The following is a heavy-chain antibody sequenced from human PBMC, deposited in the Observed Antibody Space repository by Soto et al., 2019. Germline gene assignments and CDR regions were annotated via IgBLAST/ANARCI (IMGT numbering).Heavy chain of an antibody. CDR2: IYYSGST. V-gene: IGHV4-59*08. J-gene: IGHJ6*03. CDR1: GGSIRSYY. D-gene: IGHD3-16*01. CDR3: ARHWGCSKRYYYYYMDV. Sequence: SETLSLTCTVSGGSIRSYYWSWIRQPPGKGLEWIGYIYYSGSTNYNPSLKSRVTISVDTSKNQFSLKLSSVSAADTAVYYCARHWGCSKRYYYYYMDVWRKGATVTVSS.